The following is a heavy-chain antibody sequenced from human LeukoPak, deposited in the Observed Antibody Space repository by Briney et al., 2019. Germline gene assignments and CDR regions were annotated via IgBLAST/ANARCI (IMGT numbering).Heavy chain of an antibody. V-gene: IGHV1-8*01. Sequence: GASVKVSCKASGYTFTSYDINWVRQATGQGLEWMGWMNPNSGNTGYAQKFQGRVTMTRNTSISTAYMELSSLRSEDTAVYYCAEARKGFTSGYYYYGMDVWGQGTTVTVSS. CDR1: GYTFTSYD. D-gene: IGHD7-27*01. CDR2: MNPNSGNT. J-gene: IGHJ6*02. CDR3: AEARKGFTSGYYYYGMDV.